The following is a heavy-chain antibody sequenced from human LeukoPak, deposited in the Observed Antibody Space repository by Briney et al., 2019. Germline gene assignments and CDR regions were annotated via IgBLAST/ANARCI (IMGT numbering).Heavy chain of an antibody. CDR2: INHSGST. CDR3: AREHRYYDSSGYSSNAFDI. V-gene: IGHV4-34*01. J-gene: IGHJ3*02. CDR1: GGSFSGYY. D-gene: IGHD3-22*01. Sequence: PSETLSLTCTVSGGSFSGYYWSWIRQPPGKGLEWIGEINHSGSTNYNPSLKSRVTISVDTSKNQFSLKLSSVTAADTAVYYCAREHRYYDSSGYSSNAFDIWGQGTMVTVSS.